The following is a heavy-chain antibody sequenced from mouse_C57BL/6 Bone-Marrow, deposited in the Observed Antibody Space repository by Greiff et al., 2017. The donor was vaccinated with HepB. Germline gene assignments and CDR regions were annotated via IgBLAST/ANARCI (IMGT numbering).Heavy chain of an antibody. Sequence: EVKLVESGGDLVKPGGSLKLSCAASGFTFSSYGMSWVRQTPDKRLEWVATISSGGSYTYYPDSVKGRFTISRDNAKNTLYLQMSSLKSEDTAMYYCARHDPDAMDYWGQGTSVTVSS. CDR3: ARHDPDAMDY. CDR2: ISSGGSYT. J-gene: IGHJ4*01. V-gene: IGHV5-6*01. CDR1: GFTFSSYG.